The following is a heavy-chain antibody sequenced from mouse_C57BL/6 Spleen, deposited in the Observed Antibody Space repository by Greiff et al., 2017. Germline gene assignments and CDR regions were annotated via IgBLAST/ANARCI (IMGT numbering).Heavy chain of an antibody. J-gene: IGHJ1*03. CDR3: TTKGAVVATDWYFDV. Sequence: EVQLQQSGAELVRPGASVKLSCTASGFNIQDYYMHWVKQRPEQGLEWIGRIDPEDGDTEYAPKFQGKATMTADTSSNTAYLQLSSLTAEDTAVYYGTTKGAVVATDWYFDVWGTGTTVTVSS. D-gene: IGHD1-1*01. CDR2: IDPEDGDT. V-gene: IGHV14-1*01. CDR1: GFNIQDYY.